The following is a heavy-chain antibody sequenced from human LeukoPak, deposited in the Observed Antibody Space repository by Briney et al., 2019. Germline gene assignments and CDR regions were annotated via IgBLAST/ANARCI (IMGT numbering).Heavy chain of an antibody. J-gene: IGHJ4*02. CDR3: AKARSAYCGGDCYSPFDY. CDR1: GFTFDDYT. V-gene: IGHV3-43*01. Sequence: GGSLRLSCAAPGFTFDDYTMHWVRQAPGKGLEWVSLISWDGGSTYYADSVKGRFTISRDNSENSLYLQMNSLRTEDTALYYCAKARSAYCGGDCYSPFDYWGQGTLVTVSS. D-gene: IGHD2-21*02. CDR2: ISWDGGST.